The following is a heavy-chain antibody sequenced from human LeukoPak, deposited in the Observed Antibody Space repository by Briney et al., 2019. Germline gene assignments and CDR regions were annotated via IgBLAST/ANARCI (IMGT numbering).Heavy chain of an antibody. CDR1: GFTFSRYW. D-gene: IGHD3-22*01. Sequence: GGSLRLSCAASGFTFSRYWMSWVRQAPGKGLECVAIIKQDATEKYYVDSVKGRFTISRDNAKNSLYLQMNSLRAEDTALYYCARDTYYYDSSGYYYFDYWGQGTLVTVSS. J-gene: IGHJ4*02. V-gene: IGHV3-7*03. CDR2: IKQDATEK. CDR3: ARDTYYYDSSGYYYFDY.